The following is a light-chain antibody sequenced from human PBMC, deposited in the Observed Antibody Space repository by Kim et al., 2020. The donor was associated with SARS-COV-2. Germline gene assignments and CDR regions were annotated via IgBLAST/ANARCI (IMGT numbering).Light chain of an antibody. CDR1: QSVLYSSNNKNY. CDR3: QQYYSTPPTYT. V-gene: IGKV4-1*01. Sequence: TISCKSSQSVLYSSNNKNYLAWYQQKPGQPPKLLIYWASTRESGVPDRFSGSGSGTDFTLTISSLQAEDVAVYYCQQYYSTPPTYTFGQGTKLEI. CDR2: WAS. J-gene: IGKJ2*01.